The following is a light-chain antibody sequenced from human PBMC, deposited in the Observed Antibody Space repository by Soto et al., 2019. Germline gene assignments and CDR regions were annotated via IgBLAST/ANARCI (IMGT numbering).Light chain of an antibody. V-gene: IGLV4-69*01. CDR2: LNSDGSH. CDR3: QTGGTDAV. CDR1: SGHSSYA. Sequence: QPVLTQSPSASASLGASVKLTCTLSSGHSSYAIAWHQQQPEKGPRYLMKLNSDGSHSKGDGIPDRFSGSSSGAERYLTISSLQSEDEADYYCQTGGTDAVFGGGTQLTVL. J-gene: IGLJ7*01.